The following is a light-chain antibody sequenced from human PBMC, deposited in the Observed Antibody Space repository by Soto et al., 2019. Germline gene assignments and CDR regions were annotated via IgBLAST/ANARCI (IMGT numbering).Light chain of an antibody. J-gene: IGLJ1*01. CDR2: DVD. V-gene: IGLV2-11*01. CDR3: CSYAGSFYV. Sequence: QPVLTQPRSVSGSPGQSVTISCTGTSSDVGDYNYVSWYQHHPGKAPKLMIYDVDKRPSGVPDRFSGSKSGNTASLTISGLQAEDESDYYCCSYAGSFYVFGTGTKVTVL. CDR1: SSDVGDYNY.